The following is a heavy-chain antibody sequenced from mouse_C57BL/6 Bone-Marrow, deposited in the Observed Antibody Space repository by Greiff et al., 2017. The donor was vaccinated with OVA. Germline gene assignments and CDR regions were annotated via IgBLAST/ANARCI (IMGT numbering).Heavy chain of an antibody. J-gene: IGHJ4*01. CDR1: GFSLTSYG. CDR2: IWRGGST. V-gene: IGHV2-5*01. CDR3: ASPGGGYYAMDY. Sequence: QVQLVESGPGLVQPSQSLSITCTVSGFSLTSYGVHWVRQSPGKGLEWLGVIWRGGSTDYNAAFMSRLSITKDNSKSQVFFKMNSLQADDTAIYYCASPGGGYYAMDYWGQGTSVTVSS.